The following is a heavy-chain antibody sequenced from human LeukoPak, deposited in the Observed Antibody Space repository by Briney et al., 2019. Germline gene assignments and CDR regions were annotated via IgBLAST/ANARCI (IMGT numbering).Heavy chain of an antibody. CDR3: ARQRFLEWLLSSREHNWFDP. D-gene: IGHD3-3*01. CDR2: IYHSGST. V-gene: IGHV4-38-2*01. J-gene: IGHJ5*02. CDR1: GYSISSGYY. Sequence: SETLSLTCAVSGYSISSGYYWGWIRPPPGKGLEWIGSIYHSGSTYYNPSLKSRVTISVDTSKNQFSLKLSSVTAADTAVYYCARQRFLEWLLSSREHNWFDPWGQGTLVTVSS.